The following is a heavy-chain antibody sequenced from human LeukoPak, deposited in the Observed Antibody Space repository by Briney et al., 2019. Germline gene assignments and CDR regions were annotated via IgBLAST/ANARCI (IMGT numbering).Heavy chain of an antibody. CDR2: IKQDGSEK. J-gene: IGHJ4*02. D-gene: IGHD3-22*01. Sequence: HPGGSLRLSCAASGFTFSSYWMSWVRQAPGKGLEWVANIKQDGSEKYYVDSVKGRFTISRDNAKNSLYLQMNSLRAEDTAVYYCARGTYYDSSGYFQFDYWGQGTLVTVSS. CDR3: ARGTYYDSSGYFQFDY. CDR1: GFTFSSYW. V-gene: IGHV3-7*04.